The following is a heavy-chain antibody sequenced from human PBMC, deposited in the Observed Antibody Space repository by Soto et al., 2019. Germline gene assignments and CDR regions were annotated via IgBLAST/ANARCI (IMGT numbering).Heavy chain of an antibody. CDR2: ISYDGSNK. CDR1: GFTFSSYG. CDR3: AKDGVPFF. Sequence: PGGSLRLSCAASGFTFSSYGMHWVRQAPDKGLEWVAVISYDGSNKYYADSVKGRFTISRDNSKNTLYLQMNSLRAEDTAVYYCAKDGVPFFWGQGTLVTVSS. J-gene: IGHJ4*02. V-gene: IGHV3-30*18. D-gene: IGHD6-6*01.